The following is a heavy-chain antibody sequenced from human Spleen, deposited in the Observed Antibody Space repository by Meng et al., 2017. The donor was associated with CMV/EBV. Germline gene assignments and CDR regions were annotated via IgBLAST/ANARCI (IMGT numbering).Heavy chain of an antibody. V-gene: IGHV3-13*01. J-gene: IGHJ6*02. CDR2: IGTAGDT. D-gene: IGHD3-3*01. Sequence: GESLKISCAASGFTFSNYDMDWVRQVTGKGLEWVSTIGTAGDTYYPGSVKGRFTIPRENAKNSLYLQMNSLRAGDTAVYYCARASKDFLSGHWDYGMDVWGQGTTVTVSS. CDR1: GFTFSNYD. CDR3: ARASKDFLSGHWDYGMDV.